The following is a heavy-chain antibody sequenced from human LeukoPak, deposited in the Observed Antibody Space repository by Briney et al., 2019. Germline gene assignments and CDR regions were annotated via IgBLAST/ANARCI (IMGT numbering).Heavy chain of an antibody. Sequence: HGESLKISCKGSGYNFSGYWIAWVRQMAGKGLEWMGIIDPADSDTRYSPSFQGQVTIPADKSITTAYLQWSSLKASDTAMYYCATPHDATAYYYDSSGYFYWGQGTLVTVSS. CDR2: IDPADSDT. CDR1: GYNFSGYW. V-gene: IGHV5-51*01. D-gene: IGHD3-22*01. J-gene: IGHJ4*02. CDR3: ATPHDATAYYYDSSGYFY.